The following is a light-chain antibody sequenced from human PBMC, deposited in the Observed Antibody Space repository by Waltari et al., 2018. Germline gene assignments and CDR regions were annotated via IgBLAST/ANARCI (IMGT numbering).Light chain of an antibody. CDR3: CSYSGSSTSVV. CDR1: NSNVGGFNY. CDR2: DVT. V-gene: IGLV2-14*03. Sequence: QSALTQPASVSGSPGQSITISCTGTNSNVGGFNYVSWYQQHPGKAPKLIIYDVTQRTAGVSDRFFGSKSGNMASLTISGLQADDEADYHCCSYSGSSTSVVLGGGTKLTVL. J-gene: IGLJ2*01.